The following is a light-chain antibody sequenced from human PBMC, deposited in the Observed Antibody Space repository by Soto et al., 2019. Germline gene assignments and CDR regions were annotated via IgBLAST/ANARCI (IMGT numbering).Light chain of an antibody. CDR3: QQYGGSPIT. CDR1: QSIGTN. Sequence: ETVMTQSPATLSVSPGDRVTLSCRASQSIGTNLLWLQQSPGQPPRLLIYGASSRATGIPDRFSGSGSGTDFTLTISSLEPEDFALYYCQQYGGSPITFGQGTRLEIK. V-gene: IGKV3-20*01. J-gene: IGKJ5*01. CDR2: GAS.